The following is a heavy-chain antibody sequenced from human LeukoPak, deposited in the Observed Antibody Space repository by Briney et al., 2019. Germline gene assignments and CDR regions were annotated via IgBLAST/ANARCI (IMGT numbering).Heavy chain of an antibody. CDR1: GGGISTYY. CDR2: IANGAT. J-gene: IGHJ4*02. CDR3: ARDKAHSYGYYFDP. Sequence: PSETLFLTCTVAGGGISTYYWNWIRQTPGKGLEWVGHIANGATDYNPSLKSRAIISVDTSKNQISLRLTSVTAADTAVYHCARDKAHSYGYYFDPWGPGTQVLVSS. D-gene: IGHD3-10*01. V-gene: IGHV4-4*08.